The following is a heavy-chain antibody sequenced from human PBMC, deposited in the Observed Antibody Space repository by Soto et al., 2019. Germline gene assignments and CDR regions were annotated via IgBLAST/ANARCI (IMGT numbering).Heavy chain of an antibody. CDR2: IYFGGTT. Sequence: SETLSVPWSVAGGTSSGHCWSWIRQTPGKGLEWIGYIYFGGTTNYNPSLKSRVTISVDTSKNQFSLKLSSVTAADTAVYYCATRWRVRGVDDAFDIWGQGTMVTVSS. J-gene: IGHJ3*02. CDR1: GGTSSGHC. D-gene: IGHD3-10*01. CDR3: ATRWRVRGVDDAFDI. V-gene: IGHV4-59*08.